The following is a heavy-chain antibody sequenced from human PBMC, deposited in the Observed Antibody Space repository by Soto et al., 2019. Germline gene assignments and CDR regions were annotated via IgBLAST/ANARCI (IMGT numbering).Heavy chain of an antibody. Sequence: PGGSLRLSCAASGFTFSRYGLHWVRQAPGKGLEWVAVIWYDGSSKYYADSVKGRFTISRDNSKNTLYLQMNSLRAEDTAVYYCARAYCSGTDCYIPPDYWGQGTLVTVSS. CDR3: ARAYCSGTDCYIPPDY. V-gene: IGHV3-33*01. D-gene: IGHD2-2*02. J-gene: IGHJ4*02. CDR1: GFTFSRYG. CDR2: IWYDGSSK.